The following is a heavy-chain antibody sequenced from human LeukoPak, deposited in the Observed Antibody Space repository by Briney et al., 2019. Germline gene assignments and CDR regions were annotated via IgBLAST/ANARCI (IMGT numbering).Heavy chain of an antibody. CDR3: ARQCSSGVSCLFDY. CDR2: IHYSGST. D-gene: IGHD2-15*01. Sequence: SETLSLTCSVSGDSISTYFWSWIRQPPGRGLEWIGYIHYSGSTSYNPSLKSRVTISVDTSKNQFSLKLSSVTAADTAVYYCARQCSSGVSCLFDYWGQGTLVTVSS. V-gene: IGHV4-59*01. CDR1: GDSISTYF. J-gene: IGHJ4*02.